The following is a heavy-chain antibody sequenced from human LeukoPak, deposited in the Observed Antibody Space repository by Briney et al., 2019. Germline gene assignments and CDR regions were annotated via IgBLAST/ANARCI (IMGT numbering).Heavy chain of an antibody. CDR3: AQGIAAAGTNWFDP. CDR2: INPNSGGT. CDR1: GYTFTSYY. V-gene: IGHV1-2*06. Sequence: EASVKVSCKASGYTFTSYYMHWVRQAPGQGLEWMGRINPNSGGTNYAQKFQGRVTMTRDTSISTAYMELSRLRSDDTAVYYCAQGIAAAGTNWFDPWGQGTLVTVSS. J-gene: IGHJ5*02. D-gene: IGHD6-13*01.